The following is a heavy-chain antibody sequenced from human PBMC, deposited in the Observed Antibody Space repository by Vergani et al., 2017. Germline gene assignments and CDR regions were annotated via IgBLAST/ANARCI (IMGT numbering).Heavy chain of an antibody. CDR2: ISSKGGST. D-gene: IGHD3-3*01. V-gene: IGHV3-64*01. Sequence: EVQLVESGGGLVQPGGSLRLSCAASGFTFSSYAMHWVRQAPGKGLEYVSAISSKGGSTYYANSVKGRFTISRDNSKNTLYLQMGSLRAEDMAVYYCARDGVVAGNDYWGQGTLVTVSS. CDR1: GFTFSSYA. CDR3: ARDGVVAGNDY. J-gene: IGHJ4*02.